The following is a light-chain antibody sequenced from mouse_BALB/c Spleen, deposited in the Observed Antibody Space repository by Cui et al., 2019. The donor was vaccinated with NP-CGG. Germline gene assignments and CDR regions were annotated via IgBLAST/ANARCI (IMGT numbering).Light chain of an antibody. CDR1: TGAVTTSNY. J-gene: IGLJ1*01. V-gene: IGLV1*01. Sequence: VTQESALTTSPGETVTLTCRSNTGAVTTSNYANWVQEKPDHLFTGLIGGTNNRAPGVPARFSGSLIGDKAALTITGAQTEDEAIYFCALWYSNHWVFGGGTKLTVL. CDR3: ALWYSNHWV. CDR2: GTN.